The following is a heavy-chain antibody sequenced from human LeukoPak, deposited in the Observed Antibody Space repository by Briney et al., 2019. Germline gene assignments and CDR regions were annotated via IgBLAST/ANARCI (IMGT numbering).Heavy chain of an antibody. J-gene: IGHJ6*03. Sequence: PGGSLRLSCVASGFTFSDYGMHWVRQAPGKGLEWVAVISYDGSNKYYADSVKGRFTISRDNSKNTLYLQMNSLRAEDTAVYYCARDSTSSRYYYYYMDVWGKGTTVTVSS. CDR3: ARDSTSSRYYYYYMDV. CDR2: ISYDGSNK. D-gene: IGHD6-13*01. CDR1: GFTFSDYG. V-gene: IGHV3-30*03.